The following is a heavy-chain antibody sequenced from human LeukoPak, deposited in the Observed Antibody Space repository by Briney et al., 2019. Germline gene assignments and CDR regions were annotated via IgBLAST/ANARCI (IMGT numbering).Heavy chain of an antibody. J-gene: IGHJ5*02. CDR2: MNPNNGNT. CDR3: ARVNNWFDP. Sequence: ASVNVSCKASGYTFTSYDINWVRQATGQGLEWMGWMNPNNGNTGYAQKFQGRVTMTRNTSINTAYMELSSLRSEDTAIYYCARVNNWFDPWGQGTLVTVSS. CDR1: GYTFTSYD. V-gene: IGHV1-8*01.